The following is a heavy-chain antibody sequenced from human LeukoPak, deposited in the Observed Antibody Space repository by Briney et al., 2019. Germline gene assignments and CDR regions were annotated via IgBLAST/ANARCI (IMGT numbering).Heavy chain of an antibody. J-gene: IGHJ4*02. V-gene: IGHV3-23*01. CDR1: GFTFSNNG. CDR3: AKDQSRYSSSWYGDDY. CDR2: ISASSDSI. D-gene: IGHD6-13*01. Sequence: GGSLRLSCAASGFTFSNNGMNWVRQAPGKGLEWVSGISASSDSIYYTDSVKGRFTISRDNSKNTLYLQMNSLRAEDTAVYYCAKDQSRYSSSWYGDDYWGQGTLVTVSS.